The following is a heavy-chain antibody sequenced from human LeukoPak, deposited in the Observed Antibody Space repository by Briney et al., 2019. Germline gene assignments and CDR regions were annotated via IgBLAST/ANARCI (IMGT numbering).Heavy chain of an antibody. CDR3: ASNGGSQGAT. Sequence: ASVKVSCKASGGTFSSYAISWVRQAPGQGLGRMGRIIPILGIANYAQKFQGRVTITADKSTSTAYMELSSLRSEDTAVYYCASNGGSQGATWGQGTLVTVSS. CDR2: IIPILGIA. J-gene: IGHJ5*02. V-gene: IGHV1-69*04. CDR1: GGTFSSYA. D-gene: IGHD1-26*01.